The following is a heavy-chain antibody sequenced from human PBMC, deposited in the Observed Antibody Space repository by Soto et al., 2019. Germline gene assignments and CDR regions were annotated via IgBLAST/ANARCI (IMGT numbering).Heavy chain of an antibody. J-gene: IGHJ3*02. CDR2: INPNSGGT. CDR3: ARPSTPRCTMVLEAFDI. V-gene: IGHV1-2*04. D-gene: IGHD3-10*01. Sequence: ASVKVSCKASGYTFTGYYMHWVRQAPGQGLEWMGWINPNSGGTNYAQRFQGWVTMTRDTSISTAYMELSRLRSDDTAVYYCARPSTPRCTMVLEAFDIWGQGTMVTVSS. CDR1: GYTFTGYY.